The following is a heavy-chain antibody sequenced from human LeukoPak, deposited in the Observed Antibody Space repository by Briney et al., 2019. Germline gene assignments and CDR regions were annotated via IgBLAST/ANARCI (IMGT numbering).Heavy chain of an antibody. D-gene: IGHD3-10*01. CDR2: IYHSGST. J-gene: IGHJ4*02. CDR1: GYSISSGYY. CDR3: ARGLTMVRGVNFDY. Sequence: SETLSLTCTVSGYSISSGYYWGWIRQPPGKGLEWIGSIYHSGSTYYNPSLKSRVTISVDTSKNQFSLKLSSVTAADTAIYYCARGLTMVRGVNFDYWGQGTLVTV. V-gene: IGHV4-38-2*02.